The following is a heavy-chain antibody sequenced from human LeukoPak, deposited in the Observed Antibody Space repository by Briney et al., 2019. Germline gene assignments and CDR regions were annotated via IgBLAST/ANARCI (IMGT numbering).Heavy chain of an antibody. J-gene: IGHJ4*02. V-gene: IGHV3-23*01. CDR2: ISGSGGST. Sequence: PGGSLRLSCAASGFTFSSYAMSWVCQAPGKGLEWVSAISGSGGSTYYADSVKGRFTISRDNSKNTLYLQMNSLRAEDTAVYYCAKTYSSGWTKFDYWGQGTLVTVSS. D-gene: IGHD6-19*01. CDR1: GFTFSSYA. CDR3: AKTYSSGWTKFDY.